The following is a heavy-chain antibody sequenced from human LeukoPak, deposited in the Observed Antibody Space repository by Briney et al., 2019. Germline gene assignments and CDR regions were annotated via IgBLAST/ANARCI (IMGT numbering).Heavy chain of an antibody. CDR2: IYYSGNT. CDR3: ARRSTVTTNWFDP. Sequence: SETLSLTCTVSGGSISSSSYYWGWIRQPPGKGLEWIGSIYYSGNTYYNPSLKSRVTISVDTSKNHFSLKLNSVTAADTAVYYCARRSTVTTNWFDPWGQGTLATVSS. D-gene: IGHD4-17*01. J-gene: IGHJ5*02. CDR1: GGSISSSSYY. V-gene: IGHV4-39*02.